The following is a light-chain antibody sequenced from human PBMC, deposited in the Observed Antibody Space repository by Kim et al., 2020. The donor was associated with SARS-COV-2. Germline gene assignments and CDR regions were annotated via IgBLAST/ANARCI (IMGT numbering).Light chain of an antibody. J-gene: IGKJ1*01. CDR1: QSISNL. CDR3: QQDNSYPWT. Sequence: GDRVTINCRASQSISNLLAWYQHKPGKAPKLLIYDASSLQSGVPSRVSGRGTGTEFNLTISSLQTDDFATYYCQQDNSYPWTFGLGTKV. CDR2: DAS. V-gene: IGKV1-5*01.